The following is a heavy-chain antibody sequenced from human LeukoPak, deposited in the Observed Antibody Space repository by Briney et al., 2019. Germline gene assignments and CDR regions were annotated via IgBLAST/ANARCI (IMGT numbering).Heavy chain of an antibody. J-gene: IGHJ4*02. Sequence: GGSLRLSCAASEFTFSSYGMHWVRQAPGKGLEWVAFIRYDGSNKYYADSVKGRFTISRDNAKNTLYLQMNSLRAEDTAVYYCARDAPGNTALDYWGQGTLVTVSS. V-gene: IGHV3-30*02. CDR2: IRYDGSNK. CDR3: ARDAPGNTALDY. CDR1: EFTFSSYG. D-gene: IGHD5-18*01.